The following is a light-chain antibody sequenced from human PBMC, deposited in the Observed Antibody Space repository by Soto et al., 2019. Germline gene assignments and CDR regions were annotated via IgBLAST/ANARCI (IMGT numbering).Light chain of an antibody. CDR2: KAS. Sequence: DIQMTQSPSTLSASVGDRVTITCRASQSISSWLAWYQQKPGKAPKLLIYKASTLESGVPSRFSGSGSGTEFTLSISCLQPDDFASYYCQQYSSYSPWTFGQGTK. V-gene: IGKV1-5*03. CDR1: QSISSW. J-gene: IGKJ1*01. CDR3: QQYSSYSPWT.